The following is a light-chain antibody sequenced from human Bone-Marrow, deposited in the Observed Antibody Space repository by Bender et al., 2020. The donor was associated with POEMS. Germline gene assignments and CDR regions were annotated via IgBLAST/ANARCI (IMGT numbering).Light chain of an antibody. J-gene: IGLJ2*01. CDR2: EVT. CDR1: TTDIGTYDY. CDR3: SSFTSMATLL. Sequence: QSALTQPASVSGSPGQSITISCTGTTTDIGTYDYVSWYQHHPDKAPKLIIYEVTSRPSGVSNRFSGSKSGTMASLPISGLQAEDEASYYCSSFTSMATLLFGGGTKLTV. V-gene: IGLV2-14*01.